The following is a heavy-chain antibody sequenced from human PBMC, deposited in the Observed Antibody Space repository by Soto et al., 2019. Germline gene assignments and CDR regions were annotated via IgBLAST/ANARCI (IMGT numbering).Heavy chain of an antibody. CDR3: ARSYYDSSGFSNDAFDI. Sequence: QVQLVQSGAEVKKPGASVKVSCKVSGYTFTGYYMHWVRQAPGQGLEWMGWINPNSGGTNYAQKFQGWVTMTRDTSISTAYMELSRLRSDDTAVYYCARSYYDSSGFSNDAFDIWGQGTMVTVSS. V-gene: IGHV1-2*04. D-gene: IGHD3-22*01. CDR2: INPNSGGT. CDR1: GYTFTGYY. J-gene: IGHJ3*02.